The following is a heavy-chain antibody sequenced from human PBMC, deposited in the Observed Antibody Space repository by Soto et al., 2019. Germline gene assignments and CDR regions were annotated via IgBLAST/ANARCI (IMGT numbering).Heavy chain of an antibody. V-gene: IGHV3-9*01. J-gene: IGHJ3*02. CDR1: GFTFDDYA. D-gene: IGHD5-12*01. Sequence: PGGSLRLSCAASGFTFDDYAMHWVRQAPGKGLEWVSGISWNSGSIGYADSVKGRFTISRDNAKNSLYLQMNSLRAEDTALYYCAKDIRSLPGNLVATLPLAFDIRGQGTMVTVSS. CDR2: ISWNSGSI. CDR3: AKDIRSLPGNLVATLPLAFDI.